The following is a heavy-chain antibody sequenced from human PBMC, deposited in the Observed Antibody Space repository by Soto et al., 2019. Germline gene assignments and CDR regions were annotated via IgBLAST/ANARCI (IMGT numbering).Heavy chain of an antibody. Sequence: QVQLVQSGAEVKKPGSSVKVSCKASGGTFSSYAISWVRQAPGQGLEWMGGIIPIFGTANYAQKFQGRVTITADESTSTAYMELSSLRSEDTAVYYCARDYCSSWNKNYYYYYGMDVWGQGTTVTVSS. V-gene: IGHV1-69*01. CDR3: ARDYCSSWNKNYYYYYGMDV. J-gene: IGHJ6*02. D-gene: IGHD6-13*01. CDR2: IIPIFGTA. CDR1: GGTFSSYA.